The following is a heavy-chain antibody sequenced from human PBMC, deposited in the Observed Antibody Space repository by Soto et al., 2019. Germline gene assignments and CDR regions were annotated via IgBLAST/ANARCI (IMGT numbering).Heavy chain of an antibody. D-gene: IGHD2-2*02. CDR2: IIPIFGTA. CDR1: GGTFSSYA. V-gene: IGHV1-69*01. CDR3: ARSLTEGYCTITGCYTRPLYGMDV. Sequence: QVQLVQSGAEVKKPGSSVKVSCKASGGTFSSYAISWVRQAPGQGLEWMGGIIPIFGTANYAQKFQGRVTITADESTSTAYMELSRLTSDDTAVYYCARSLTEGYCTITGCYTRPLYGMDVWGQGTTVTVSS. J-gene: IGHJ6*02.